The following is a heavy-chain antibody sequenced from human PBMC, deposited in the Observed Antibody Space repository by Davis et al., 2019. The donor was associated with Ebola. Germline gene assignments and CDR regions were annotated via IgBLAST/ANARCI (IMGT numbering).Heavy chain of an antibody. CDR1: GFTFSSYA. Sequence: GGSLRLSCAASGFTFSSYAMSWVRQAPGKGLEWVSAISSTGGTTHYADSVKGRITISRDNSKNMLYLQLNSLRAEDTAVYYCAKDSRAYYYYDSRRGLYFYFDYRGQGTLVTVSS. D-gene: IGHD3-22*01. J-gene: IGHJ4*02. CDR3: AKDSRAYYYYDSRRGLYFYFDY. CDR2: ISSTGGTT. V-gene: IGHV3-23*01.